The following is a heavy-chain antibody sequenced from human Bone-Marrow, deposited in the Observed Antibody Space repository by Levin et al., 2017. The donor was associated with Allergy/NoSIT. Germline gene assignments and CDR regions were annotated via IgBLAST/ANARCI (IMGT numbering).Heavy chain of an antibody. CDR2: ISTYNGNT. J-gene: IGHJ4*02. CDR3: ARDFYYDSKSHYAY. CDR1: GYTFNSHG. D-gene: IGHD3-22*01. V-gene: IGHV1-18*01. Sequence: ASVKVSCKASGYTFNSHGITWVRQAPGQGLEYVGWISTYNGNTNYGQKFQGRLTVTTDTSTSTVYMELRSLMSDDTAVYFCARDFYYDSKSHYAYWGQGTLVTVSS.